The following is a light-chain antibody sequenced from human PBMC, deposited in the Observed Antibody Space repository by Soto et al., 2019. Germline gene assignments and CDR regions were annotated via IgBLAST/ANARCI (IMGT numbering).Light chain of an antibody. Sequence: NFMLTQPHSVSESPGKTVTISCTRSSGSIASNFVQWFQQRPGSAPTTVIYEDDQRPSGVPGRFSGSIDTSSNSASLTISGLKTEDEADYYCHSYNNIVGVFGGGTKVTVL. CDR2: EDD. J-gene: IGLJ2*01. CDR1: SGSIASNF. CDR3: HSYNNIVGV. V-gene: IGLV6-57*04.